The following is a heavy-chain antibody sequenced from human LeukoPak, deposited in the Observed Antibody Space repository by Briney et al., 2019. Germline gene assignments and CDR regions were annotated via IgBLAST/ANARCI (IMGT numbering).Heavy chain of an antibody. CDR2: INSDGSST. V-gene: IGHV3-74*01. J-gene: IGHJ4*02. Sequence: PGGSLRLSCAASGFTFSSYWMHWVRQAPGKVLVWVSRINSDGSSTSYADSVKGRFTISRDNAKNTLYLQMNSLRAEDTAVYYCARDRDGYYFLDYWGQGTLVTVSS. CDR3: ARDRDGYYFLDY. D-gene: IGHD3-22*01. CDR1: GFTFSSYW.